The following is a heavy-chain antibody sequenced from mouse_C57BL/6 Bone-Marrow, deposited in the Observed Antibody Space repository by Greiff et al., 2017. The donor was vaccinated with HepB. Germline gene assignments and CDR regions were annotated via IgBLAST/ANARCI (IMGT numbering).Heavy chain of an antibody. CDR1: GYTFTDYE. CDR2: IDPETGGT. Sequence: SGAELVRPGASVTLSCKASGYTFTDYEMHWVKQTPVHGLEWIGAIDPETGGTAYNQKFKGKAILTADKSSSTAYMELRSLTSEDSAVYYCTRTGGGFDYWGQGTTLTVSS. CDR3: TRTGGGFDY. V-gene: IGHV1-15*01. J-gene: IGHJ2*01. D-gene: IGHD1-1*02.